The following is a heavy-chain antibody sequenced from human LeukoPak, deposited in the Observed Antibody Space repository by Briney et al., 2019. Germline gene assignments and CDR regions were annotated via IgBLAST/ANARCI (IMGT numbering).Heavy chain of an antibody. CDR2: INPNSGGT. CDR1: GYIFTGYY. D-gene: IGHD1-26*01. Sequence: GASVKVSFKASGYIFTGYYMHWVRQAPGQGLEWMGWINPNSGGTNSAQKFQGRVTMGRDTSISTAYMELSRLTSDDTAVYYCARHPYSGSYHFDYWGQGTLVTVSS. V-gene: IGHV1-2*02. J-gene: IGHJ4*02. CDR3: ARHPYSGSYHFDY.